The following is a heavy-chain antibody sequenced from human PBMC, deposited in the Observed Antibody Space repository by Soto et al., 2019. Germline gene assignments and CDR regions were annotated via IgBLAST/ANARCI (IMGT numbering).Heavy chain of an antibody. CDR3: ARVTYPIRITMVRGRPPPQYYMDV. D-gene: IGHD3-10*01. CDR2: IYHSGST. CDR1: SGSISSSNW. Sequence: PSETLSLTCAVSSGSISSSNWWSWVRQPPGKGLEWIGEIYHSGSTNYNPSLKSRVTMSVDKSKNQFSLKLSSVTAADTAVYYCARVTYPIRITMVRGRPPPQYYMDVWGKGTTVPVSS. J-gene: IGHJ6*03. V-gene: IGHV4-4*02.